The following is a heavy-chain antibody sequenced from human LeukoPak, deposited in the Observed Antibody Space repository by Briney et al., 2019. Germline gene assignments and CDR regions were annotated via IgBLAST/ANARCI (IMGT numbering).Heavy chain of an antibody. Sequence: GGSLRLSCAASGFTFSSYSMNWVRQAPGKGLEWVSSISSSSYIYYADSVKGRFTISRDNAKNSLYLQMNSLRAEDTAVYYCATITPTVTTVYFDHWGQGTLVTVSS. CDR2: ISSSSYI. CDR1: GFTFSSYS. V-gene: IGHV3-21*01. D-gene: IGHD4-17*01. CDR3: ATITPTVTTVYFDH. J-gene: IGHJ4*02.